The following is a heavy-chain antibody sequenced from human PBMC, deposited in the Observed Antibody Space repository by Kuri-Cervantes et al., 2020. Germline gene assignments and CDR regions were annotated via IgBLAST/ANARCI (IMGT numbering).Heavy chain of an antibody. CDR3: AKDSRLNYDILTGYYGSNYYFDY. D-gene: IGHD3-9*01. J-gene: IGHJ4*02. CDR2: FDPEDGET. CDR1: GYTLTELS. Sequence: ASVKVSCKVSGYTLTELSMHWVRQAPGKGLEWMGGFDPEDGETIYAQKLQGRVTMTEDTSTDTAYMELSSLRSEDTALYYCAKDSRLNYDILTGYYGSNYYFDYWGQGTLVTVSS. V-gene: IGHV1-24*01.